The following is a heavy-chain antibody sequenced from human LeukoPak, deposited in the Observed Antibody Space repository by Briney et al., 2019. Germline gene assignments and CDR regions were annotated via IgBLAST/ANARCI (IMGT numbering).Heavy chain of an antibody. D-gene: IGHD3-10*01. V-gene: IGHV4-39*07. CDR2: IYYSGST. CDR3: ASLVRSGSSYPSFDY. J-gene: IGHJ4*02. CDR1: GGSISSSSYY. Sequence: PSETLSLTCTVSGGSISSSSYYWGWIRQPPGEGLEWIGSIYYSGSTYYNPSLKSRVTISVDTSKNQFSVKLSSVTAADTAVYYCASLVRSGSSYPSFDYWGQGTLVTVSS.